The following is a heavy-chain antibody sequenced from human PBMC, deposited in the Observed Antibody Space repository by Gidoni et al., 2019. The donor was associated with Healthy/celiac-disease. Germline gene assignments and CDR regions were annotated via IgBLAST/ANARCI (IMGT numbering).Heavy chain of an antibody. CDR3: ASDSPDCSGGSCYPRDYYYGMDV. V-gene: IGHV4-61*02. CDR2: IYTSGST. Sequence: QVQLQESGPGLVKPSQTLSLTCTVSGGSISSGSYYWSWIRQPAGKGLEWIGRIYTSGSTNYNPSLKSRVTISVDTSKNQFSLKLSSVTAADTAVYYCASDSPDCSGGSCYPRDYYYGMDVWGQGTTVTVSS. J-gene: IGHJ6*02. D-gene: IGHD2-15*01. CDR1: GGSISSGSYY.